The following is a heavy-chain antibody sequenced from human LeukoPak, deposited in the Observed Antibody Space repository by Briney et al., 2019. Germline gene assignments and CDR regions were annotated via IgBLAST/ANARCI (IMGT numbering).Heavy chain of an antibody. Sequence: GGSLRLSCAASGFTFSHYAIHWVRQAPGKGLEWVSLISSNAANKYYAESVKGRFAIDRDNSKNTVYLQMNSLRPDDTALYSCARQESRGYLYEGLDYWGQGTLVTVSS. V-gene: IGHV3-30*09. D-gene: IGHD3-22*01. CDR3: ARQESRGYLYEGLDY. CDR2: ISSNAANK. CDR1: GFTFSHYA. J-gene: IGHJ4*02.